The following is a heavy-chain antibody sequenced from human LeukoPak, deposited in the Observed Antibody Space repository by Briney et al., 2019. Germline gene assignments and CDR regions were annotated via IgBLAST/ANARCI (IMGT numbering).Heavy chain of an antibody. CDR1: GYTFTAFS. D-gene: IGHD3-22*01. CDR2: INPNSGGT. J-gene: IGHJ4*02. CDR3: ARDYFDSGGYYYFDS. Sequence: ASVKVSCKASGYTFTAFSMHWVRQAPGQGLEWMGWINPNSGGTNYAQKSQGRVTMTGDTSISTVYMELSRLTSDDTAIYYCARDYFDSGGYYYFDSWGQGTLVTVSS. V-gene: IGHV1-2*02.